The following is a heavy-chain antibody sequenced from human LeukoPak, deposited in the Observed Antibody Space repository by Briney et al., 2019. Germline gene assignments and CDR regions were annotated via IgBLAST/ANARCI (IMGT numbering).Heavy chain of an antibody. J-gene: IGHJ6*02. Sequence: SETLSLTCTVSGGSISSGGYYWSWIRQHPGKGLEWIGYIYYSGSTYYNPSLKSRVTISVDTSKNQFSLKLSSVTAADTAVYYCARDYDILTGLSGTDVWGQGTTVTVSS. V-gene: IGHV4-31*03. D-gene: IGHD3-9*01. CDR2: IYYSGST. CDR3: ARDYDILTGLSGTDV. CDR1: GGSISSGGYY.